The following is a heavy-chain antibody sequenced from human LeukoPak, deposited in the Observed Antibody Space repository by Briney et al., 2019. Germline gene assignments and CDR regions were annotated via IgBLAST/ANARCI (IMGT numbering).Heavy chain of an antibody. D-gene: IGHD4-23*01. CDR2: IWYDGSNK. J-gene: IGHJ4*02. CDR1: GFTFSSYG. CDR3: ANAVAPGYY. V-gene: IGHV3-33*06. Sequence: GGSPRLSCAASGFTFSSYGMHWVRQAPGKGLEWVAVIWYDGSNKYYADSVKGRFTISRDNSKNSLYLQMNSLRAEDTAVYYCANAVAPGYYWGQGTLVTVSS.